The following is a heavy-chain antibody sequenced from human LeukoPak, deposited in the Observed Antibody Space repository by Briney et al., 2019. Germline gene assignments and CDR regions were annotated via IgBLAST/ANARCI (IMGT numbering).Heavy chain of an antibody. D-gene: IGHD3-22*01. V-gene: IGHV3-74*01. CDR2: INNDGSTT. CDR1: GFTFSRYW. CDR3: ARGSSGYGGNDAFAI. Sequence: GGSLRLSCAASGFTFSRYWMHWVRQAPGKGLVWVSRINNDGSTTNYADSVKGRFTISRDDAKNSLYLHMNSLRGDDTAVYYCARGSSGYGGNDAFAIWGQGTMVTVSS. J-gene: IGHJ3*02.